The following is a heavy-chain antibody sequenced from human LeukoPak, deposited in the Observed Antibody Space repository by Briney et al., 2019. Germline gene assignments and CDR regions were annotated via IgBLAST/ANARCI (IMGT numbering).Heavy chain of an antibody. CDR1: GYSLTSYW. J-gene: IGHJ4*02. Sequence: GESLKISCKGSGYSLTSYWLGWVRQMPGKGLEGMGIIYPGYSDTRYSPSCQGQVTISADKSISTAYLQWSSLKASDTAMYYCAITSSGAPGGDFDYWGQGTLVTVSS. V-gene: IGHV5-51*01. CDR3: AITSSGAPGGDFDY. D-gene: IGHD1-26*01. CDR2: IYPGYSDT.